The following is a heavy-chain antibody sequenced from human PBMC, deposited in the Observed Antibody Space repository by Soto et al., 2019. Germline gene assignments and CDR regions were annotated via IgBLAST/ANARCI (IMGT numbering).Heavy chain of an antibody. CDR3: ASGEGWFDP. J-gene: IGHJ5*02. CDR2: ISASNDNT. Sequence: QVQLVQSGAEVKKPGASVKVSCKASSYTFIRYGFTWVRQAPGPGFEWMGWISASNDNTNYAQKFQGRVTMTTDTSTSTAYMELTSLRSDATAVYYCASGEGWFDPWGQGTLVTVSS. CDR1: SYTFIRYG. V-gene: IGHV1-18*01.